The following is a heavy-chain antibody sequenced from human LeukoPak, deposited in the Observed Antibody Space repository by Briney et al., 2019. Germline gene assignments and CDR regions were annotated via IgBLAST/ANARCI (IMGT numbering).Heavy chain of an antibody. Sequence: PSETLSLTCAVHGGSFSGYYWSWIRQPPARGLEWNREINHSRSTNYNPLLNSQVTISVDTSKNEFYLKLSSVTAAETAVYYCARAPKLYCTNGVCHYYYYYYMDVWGKGTKVTVCS. CDR3: ARAPKLYCTNGVCHYYYYYYMDV. V-gene: IGHV4-34*01. CDR1: GGSFSGYY. CDR2: INHSRST. J-gene: IGHJ6*03. D-gene: IGHD2-8*01.